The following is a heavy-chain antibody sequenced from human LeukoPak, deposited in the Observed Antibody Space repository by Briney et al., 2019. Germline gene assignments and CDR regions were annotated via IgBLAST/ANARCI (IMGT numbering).Heavy chain of an antibody. Sequence: GGSLRLSCAASGFTFSSYWMSWVRQAPGKGLEWVSAISGSGGSTYYADSVKGRFTISRDNSKNTLYLQMNSLRAEDTAVYYCARQIGITMIVVVITPYDYWGQGTLVTVSS. J-gene: IGHJ4*02. V-gene: IGHV3-23*01. CDR3: ARQIGITMIVVVITPYDY. CDR2: ISGSGGST. CDR1: GFTFSSYW. D-gene: IGHD3-22*01.